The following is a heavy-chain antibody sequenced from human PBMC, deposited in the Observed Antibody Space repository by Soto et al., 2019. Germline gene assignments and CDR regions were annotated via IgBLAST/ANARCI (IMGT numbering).Heavy chain of an antibody. CDR2: ISAYNGNT. J-gene: IGHJ4*02. V-gene: IGHV1-18*04. CDR1: VYTFTSYG. CDR3: VLLVRGVIIPDY. D-gene: IGHD3-10*01. Sequence: GASVTVSCKASVYTFTSYGISWVRQAPGQGLEWMGWISAYNGNTNYAQKLQGRVTMTTDTSTSTAYMELRSLRSDDTAVYYCVLLVRGVIIPDYWGQGTLVTVSS.